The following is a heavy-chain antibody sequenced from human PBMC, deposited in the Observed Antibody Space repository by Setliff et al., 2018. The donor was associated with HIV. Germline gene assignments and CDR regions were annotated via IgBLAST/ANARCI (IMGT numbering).Heavy chain of an antibody. CDR1: GDSVNDRSYF. D-gene: IGHD5-12*01. CDR3: ASLFQYSGHDWFDF. Sequence: TSETLFLTCTVSGDSVNDRSYFWGWIRQPPGKGLEWIGTFYYNGDSRYNPSLKSRVTMSVDRSKNQFSLKLTSVTAADTAVYYCASLFQYSGHDWFDFWGQGTLVTVSS. V-gene: IGHV4-39*01. CDR2: FYYNGDS. J-gene: IGHJ4*02.